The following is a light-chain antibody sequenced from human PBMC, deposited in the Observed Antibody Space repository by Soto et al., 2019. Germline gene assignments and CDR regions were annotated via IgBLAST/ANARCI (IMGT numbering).Light chain of an antibody. Sequence: YYSSNLSGSVGDRVTMTCQAIQDISNYLNWYQQKPVKAPKLLIYDASNLETGVPSRFSGSGSVTYFKFTISSLQLEDRETYYCEQYNNHPITLGPGTRLEIK. V-gene: IGKV1-33*01. CDR3: EQYNNHPIT. J-gene: IGKJ5*01. CDR1: QDISNY. CDR2: DAS.